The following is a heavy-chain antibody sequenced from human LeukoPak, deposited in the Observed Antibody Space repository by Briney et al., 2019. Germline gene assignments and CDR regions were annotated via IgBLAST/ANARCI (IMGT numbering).Heavy chain of an antibody. CDR3: ARENDGDAFDI. Sequence: NPGGSLRLSCAASGFTFSSYWMHWVRHAPGKGLVWVSRINSDGSSTSYADSVKGRFTISRDNAKNTLYLQMNSLRAEDTAVYYCARENDGDAFDIWGQGTMVTVSS. CDR2: INSDGSST. CDR1: GFTFSSYW. V-gene: IGHV3-74*01. J-gene: IGHJ3*02.